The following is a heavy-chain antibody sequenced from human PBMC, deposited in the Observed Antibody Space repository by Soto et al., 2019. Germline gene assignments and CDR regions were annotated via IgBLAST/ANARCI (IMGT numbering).Heavy chain of an antibody. D-gene: IGHD3-22*01. Sequence: PSETLSLTCTVSGGSISSGGYYWSWVRQHPGKGLEWIGYIYYSGSTYYNPSLKSRVTISVDTSKNQFSLKLSSVTAADTAFYNCASTYYNASSGPFDWWGQGTLVTVSS. CDR2: IYYSGST. J-gene: IGHJ4*02. CDR1: GGSISSGGYY. V-gene: IGHV4-31*03. CDR3: ASTYYNASSGPFDW.